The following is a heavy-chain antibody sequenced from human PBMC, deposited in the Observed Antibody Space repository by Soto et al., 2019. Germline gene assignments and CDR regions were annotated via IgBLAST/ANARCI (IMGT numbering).Heavy chain of an antibody. CDR1: GCSVSSADWN. CDR3: GMDV. Sequence: PSDTLSLTCTVSGCSVSSADWNWSWIRQTPGKGLEWIGHIYEGGRTYSNPSLMSRATISLDTSKNLFSLNLKSVTGRLKGYYYYGMDVWGQGTTVTVSS. V-gene: IGHV4-30-4*02. CDR2: IYEGGRT. J-gene: IGHJ6*02.